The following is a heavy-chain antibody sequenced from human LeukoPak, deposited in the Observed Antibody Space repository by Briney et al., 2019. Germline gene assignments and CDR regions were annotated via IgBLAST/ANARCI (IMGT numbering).Heavy chain of an antibody. Sequence: SVKVSCKASGGTFSSYAISWVRQAPGQGLEWMGRIIPILGIANYAQKFQGRVTITADKSTSTAYMELSSLRSEDTAVYYCAREYYYDSSGYRRYYYYGMDVWGQGTTVTVSS. V-gene: IGHV1-69*04. D-gene: IGHD3-22*01. CDR2: IIPILGIA. CDR1: GGTFSSYA. CDR3: AREYYYDSSGYRRYYYYGMDV. J-gene: IGHJ6*02.